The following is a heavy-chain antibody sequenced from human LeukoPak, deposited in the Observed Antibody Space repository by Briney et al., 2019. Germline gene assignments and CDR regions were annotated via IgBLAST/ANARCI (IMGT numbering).Heavy chain of an antibody. D-gene: IGHD2-21*02. CDR2: ISSRSNSK. Sequence: GGSLRLTCTASGFTFNSYRMNWVRQAPGKGLEWVSSISSRSNSKYYADSVKGRVTISRDNAKNSVSLQMNSLRDADTALYYCVRAGGDYPFDYWGQGTLVTVSS. CDR1: GFTFNSYR. CDR3: VRAGGDYPFDY. J-gene: IGHJ4*02. V-gene: IGHV3-21*01.